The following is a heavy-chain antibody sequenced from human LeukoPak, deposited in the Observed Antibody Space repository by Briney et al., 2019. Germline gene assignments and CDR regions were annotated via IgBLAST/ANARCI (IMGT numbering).Heavy chain of an antibody. Sequence: SGTLSLTCAVSGGSISSSGYYWGWIRQPPGKGLEWIGSIYYSGSTYYNPSLKSRVTISVDTSKNQFSLKLSSVTAADTAVYYCARSTLGSSGRYYYYYMDVWGKGTTVTVSS. V-gene: IGHV4-39*07. CDR3: ARSTLGSSGRYYYYYMDV. CDR1: GGSISSSGYY. J-gene: IGHJ6*03. CDR2: IYYSGST. D-gene: IGHD1-26*01.